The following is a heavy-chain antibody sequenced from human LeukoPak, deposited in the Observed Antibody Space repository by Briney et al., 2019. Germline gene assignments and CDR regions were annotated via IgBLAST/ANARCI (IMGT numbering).Heavy chain of an antibody. CDR3: ARIAGYSTIDY. D-gene: IGHD4-11*01. J-gene: IGHJ4*02. CDR1: GYSISSGYY. CDR2: IYHNGST. V-gene: IGHV4-38-2*02. Sequence: SETLSLTCTVSGYSISSGYYWGWIRQPPGKGLEWIGSIYHNGSTYYNPSLKSRVTISVDTSKNQFSLKLSSVTAADTAVYYCARIAGYSTIDYWGQGTLVTVSS.